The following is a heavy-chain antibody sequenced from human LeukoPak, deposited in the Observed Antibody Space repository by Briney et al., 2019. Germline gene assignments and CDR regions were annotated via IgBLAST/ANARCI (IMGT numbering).Heavy chain of an antibody. CDR2: MYYRGST. J-gene: IGHJ4*02. V-gene: IGHV4-39*07. CDR3: ATTTIRLGY. CDR1: GGSISSSSHY. Sequence: PSETLSLTCTVSGGSISSSSHYWGWIRQPPGKGLEWIGSMYYRGSTYHNPSLKSRVTISVDTSKNQFSLKLCSVTAADTAVYYCATTTIRLGYWGQGTLVTVSS. D-gene: IGHD1-26*01.